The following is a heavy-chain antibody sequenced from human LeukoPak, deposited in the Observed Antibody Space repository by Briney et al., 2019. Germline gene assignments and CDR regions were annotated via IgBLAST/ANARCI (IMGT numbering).Heavy chain of an antibody. CDR2: IYPGDSDT. J-gene: IGHJ4*02. CDR1: GYSFTSYW. D-gene: IGHD3-22*01. Sequence: GGSLKISCKGSGYSFTSYWIGWVRQMPGKGLEWMGIIYPGDSDTRYSPSFQGQVTISADKSISTAYLQWSSLKASDTAMYYCARLGYYDSSGRGGDYFDYWGQGTLVTVSS. CDR3: ARLGYYDSSGRGGDYFDY. V-gene: IGHV5-51*01.